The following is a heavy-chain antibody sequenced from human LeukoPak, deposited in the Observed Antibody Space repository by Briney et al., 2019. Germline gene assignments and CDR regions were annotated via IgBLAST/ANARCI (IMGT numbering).Heavy chain of an antibody. J-gene: IGHJ5*02. Sequence: GSSVKVSCKASGYTFTGYYMHWVRQAPGQGLEWMGRINPNSGGTNYAQKFQGRVTMTRDTSISTAYMELSRLRSDDTAVYYCARDRVKSITIFAGFDPWGQGTLVTVSS. D-gene: IGHD3-3*01. CDR3: ARDRVKSITIFAGFDP. V-gene: IGHV1-2*06. CDR1: GYTFTGYY. CDR2: INPNSGGT.